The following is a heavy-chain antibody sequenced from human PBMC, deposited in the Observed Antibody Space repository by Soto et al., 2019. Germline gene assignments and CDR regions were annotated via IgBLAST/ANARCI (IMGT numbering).Heavy chain of an antibody. CDR3: ARDVNCSGGSCYSVFDY. Sequence: PGGSLRLSCAASGFTFSSYSMNWVRQAPGKGLEWVSSISSSSSYIYYADSVKGRFTISRDNAKNSLYLQMNSLRAEDTAVYYCARDVNCSGGSCYSVFDYWGQGTLVTVSS. CDR2: ISSSSSYI. V-gene: IGHV3-21*01. CDR1: GFTFSSYS. D-gene: IGHD2-15*01. J-gene: IGHJ4*02.